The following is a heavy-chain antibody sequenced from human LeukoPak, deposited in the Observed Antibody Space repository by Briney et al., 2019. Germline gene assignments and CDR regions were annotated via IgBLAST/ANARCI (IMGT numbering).Heavy chain of an antibody. CDR3: ARGRPLVDFWSGYHPAEYFQH. V-gene: IGHV4-34*01. D-gene: IGHD3-3*01. CDR2: INHSGST. CDR1: GGSISSYY. Sequence: PSETLSLTCTVSGGSISSYYWSWIRQPPGKGLEWIGEINHSGSTNYNPSLKSRVTISVDTSKNQFSLKLSSVTAADTAVYYCARGRPLVDFWSGYHPAEYFQHWGQGTLVTVSS. J-gene: IGHJ1*01.